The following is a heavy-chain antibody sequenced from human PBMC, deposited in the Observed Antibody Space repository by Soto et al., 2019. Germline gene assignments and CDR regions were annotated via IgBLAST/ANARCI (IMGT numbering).Heavy chain of an antibody. CDR1: GFTFSSYG. D-gene: IGHD5-12*01. CDR2: ISYDGSNK. CDR3: AKDHGYSGYDTYYYYYGMDV. V-gene: IGHV3-30*18. Sequence: GSLRLSCAASGFTFSSYGMHWVRQAPGKGLEWVAVISYDGSNKYYADSVKGRFTISRDNSKNTLYLQMNSLRAEDTAVYYCAKDHGYSGYDTYYYYYGMDVWGQGTTVTVSS. J-gene: IGHJ6*02.